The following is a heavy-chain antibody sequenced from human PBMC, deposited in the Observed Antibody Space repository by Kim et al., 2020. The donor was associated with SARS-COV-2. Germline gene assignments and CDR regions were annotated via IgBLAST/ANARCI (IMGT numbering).Heavy chain of an antibody. CDR1: GYTFTGYY. D-gene: IGHD4-17*01. V-gene: IGHV1-2*02. J-gene: IGHJ4*02. Sequence: ASVKVSCKASGYTFTGYYMHWVRQAPGQGLEWMGWINPNSGGTNYAQKFQGRVTMTRDTSISTAYMELSRLRSDDTAVYYCARYGDYAIGDLFDYWGQGTLVTVSS. CDR2: INPNSGGT. CDR3: ARYGDYAIGDLFDY.